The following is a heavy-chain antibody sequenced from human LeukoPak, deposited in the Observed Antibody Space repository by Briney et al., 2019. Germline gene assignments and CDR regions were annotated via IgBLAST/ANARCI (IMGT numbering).Heavy chain of an antibody. CDR1: GFTFSSYA. CDR2: ISGSGGST. CDR3: AKVGAKYEDYCNYMGV. J-gene: IGHJ6*03. D-gene: IGHD1-26*01. Sequence: GGSLRLSCAASGFTFSSYAMSWVRQAPGKGLEWVSAISGSGGSTYYADSVKGRFTISRDNSKNTLYLQMNSLRAEDTAVYYCAKVGAKYEDYCNYMGVWGKGTTVTVSS. V-gene: IGHV3-23*01.